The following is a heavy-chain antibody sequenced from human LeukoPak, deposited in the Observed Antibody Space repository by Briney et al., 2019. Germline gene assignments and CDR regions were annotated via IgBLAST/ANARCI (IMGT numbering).Heavy chain of an antibody. CDR2: ISRSSSYI. CDR1: GFTFSSYA. Sequence: GGSLRLSCAASGFTFSSYAMSWVLQAPGKGPEWVSSISRSSSYIYYADSVKGRFTVSRDNAKNSLYLQMNSLRVEDTAVYYCARESTYSSGTSGDWFDPWGQGTLVTVSS. J-gene: IGHJ5*02. CDR3: ARESTYSSGTSGDWFDP. V-gene: IGHV3-21*01. D-gene: IGHD6-19*01.